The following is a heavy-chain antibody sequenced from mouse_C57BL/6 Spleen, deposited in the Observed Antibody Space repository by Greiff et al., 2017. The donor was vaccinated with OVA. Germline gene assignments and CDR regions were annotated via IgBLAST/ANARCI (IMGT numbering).Heavy chain of an antibody. Sequence: EVKVEESGPGLVKPSQSLSLTCSVTGYSITSGYYWNWIRQFPGNKLEWMGYISYDGSNNYNPSLKNRISITRDTSKNQFFLKLNSVTTEDTATYYCARGSDRDAMDYWGQGTSVTVSS. V-gene: IGHV3-6*01. CDR1: GYSITSGYY. D-gene: IGHD3-2*01. CDR3: ARGSDRDAMDY. CDR2: ISYDGSN. J-gene: IGHJ4*01.